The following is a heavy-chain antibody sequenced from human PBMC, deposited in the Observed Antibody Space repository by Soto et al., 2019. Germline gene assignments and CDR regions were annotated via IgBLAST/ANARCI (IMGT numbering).Heavy chain of an antibody. Sequence: SETLSLPCAVYGGSFSGYYWSWIRQPPGKGLEWIGEINHSGSTNYNPSLKSRVTISVDTSKNQFSLKLSSVTAADTAVYYCARAPLCSSTSCYLSFFDYWGQGTLVTVSS. CDR2: INHSGST. CDR3: ARAPLCSSTSCYLSFFDY. CDR1: GGSFSGYY. V-gene: IGHV4-34*01. J-gene: IGHJ4*02. D-gene: IGHD2-2*01.